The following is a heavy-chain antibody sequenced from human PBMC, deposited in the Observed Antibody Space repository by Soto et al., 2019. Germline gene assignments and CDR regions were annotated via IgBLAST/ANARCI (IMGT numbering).Heavy chain of an antibody. V-gene: IGHV4-31*02. CDR3: ARVELGIKGQYYFDY. D-gene: IGHD7-27*01. CDR2: IYYSGST. J-gene: IGHJ4*02. CDR1: GSISSGGYY. Sequence: GSISSGGYYWSWIRQHPGKGLEWIGYIYYSGSTYYNPSLKSRVTISVDTSKNQFSLKLSSVTAADTAVYYCARVELGIKGQYYFDYWGQGTLVTVS.